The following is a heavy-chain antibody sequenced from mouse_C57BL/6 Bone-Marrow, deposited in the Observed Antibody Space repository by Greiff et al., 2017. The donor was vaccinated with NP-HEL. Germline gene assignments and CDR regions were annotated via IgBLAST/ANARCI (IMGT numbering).Heavy chain of an antibody. V-gene: IGHV5-17*01. D-gene: IGHD2-4*01. CDR2: ISSGSSTI. J-gene: IGHJ3*01. Sequence: EVQLVESGGGLVKPGGSLKLSCAASGFTFSDYGMHWVRQAPEKGLEWVAYISSGSSTIYYADTVKGRFTISRDKAKNTLFLQMTSLRSEDTAMYYCARQGGIYYDYWFAYWGQGTLVTVSA. CDR1: GFTFSDYG. CDR3: ARQGGIYYDYWFAY.